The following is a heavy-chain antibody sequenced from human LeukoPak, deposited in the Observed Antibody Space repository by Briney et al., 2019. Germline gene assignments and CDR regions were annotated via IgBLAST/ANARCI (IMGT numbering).Heavy chain of an antibody. Sequence: GESLRLSCAASGFTFDDYAMHWVRQAPGKGLEWASGISWNSGSIGYADSVKGRFTISRDNAKNSLYLQMNSLRAEDTALYYCAKDDGGSGSYRAYYFDYWGQGTLVTVSS. D-gene: IGHD3-10*01. V-gene: IGHV3-9*01. CDR2: ISWNSGSI. J-gene: IGHJ4*02. CDR3: AKDDGGSGSYRAYYFDY. CDR1: GFTFDDYA.